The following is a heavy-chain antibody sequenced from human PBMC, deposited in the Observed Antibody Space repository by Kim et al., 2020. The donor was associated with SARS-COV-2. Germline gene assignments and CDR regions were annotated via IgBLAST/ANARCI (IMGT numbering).Heavy chain of an antibody. CDR3: AHSTVTIFYYYYMDV. CDR2: IYCDGDK. V-gene: IGHV2-5*02. Sequence: SGPTLVKPTQTLTLTCSFSGFSLSTNEEAVGWIRQPPGKALEWLALIYCDGDKRYSPSLRSRLTITKDTSKNQVVLTMTNMDPVDTATYYCAHSTVTIFYYYYMDVWGEGTTVTVSS. J-gene: IGHJ6*03. D-gene: IGHD4-17*01. CDR1: GFSLSTNEEA.